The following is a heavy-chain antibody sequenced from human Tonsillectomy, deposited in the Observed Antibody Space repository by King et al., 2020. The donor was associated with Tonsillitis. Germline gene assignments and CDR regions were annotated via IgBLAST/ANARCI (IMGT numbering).Heavy chain of an antibody. CDR2: ISYDGSNQ. V-gene: IGHV3-30*03. J-gene: IGHJ4*02. Sequence: VQLVESGGGVVQPGRSLRFSCAASGFTFSRYGMHWVRQAPGKGLEWVAVISYDGSNQYYADSVKGRFTISRDNSKNTLYLQMNSLRAEDTAVYFCARDVHYHDSSSYHFDYWGQGTLVTVSS. CDR3: ARDVHYHDSSSYHFDY. CDR1: GFTFSRYG. D-gene: IGHD3-22*01.